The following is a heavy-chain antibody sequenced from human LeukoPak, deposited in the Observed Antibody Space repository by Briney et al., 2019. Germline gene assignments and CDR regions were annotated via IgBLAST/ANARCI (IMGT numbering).Heavy chain of an antibody. V-gene: IGHV3-23*01. J-gene: IGHJ4*02. CDR3: AKWGDYDILTGYYVSDF. CDR2: ITGSGDTT. Sequence: RGSLRLSCEASGFIFRNYAMSWVRQAPGKGLEWVSAITGSGDTTYYADSVKGRFTISRDNSKNTLYVEMNTLRAEDTAVYYCAKWGDYDILTGYYVSDFWGQGTMVTVSS. CDR1: GFIFRNYA. D-gene: IGHD3-9*01.